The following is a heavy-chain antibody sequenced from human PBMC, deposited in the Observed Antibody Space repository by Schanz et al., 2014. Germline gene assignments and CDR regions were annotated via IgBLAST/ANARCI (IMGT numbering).Heavy chain of an antibody. CDR1: GFTFRNYG. CDR3: AKDGRLPYYGTGSDFDY. V-gene: IGHV3-21*04. J-gene: IGHJ4*02. D-gene: IGHD3-22*01. Sequence: EVQLLESGGGLVQPGGSLRLSCAASGFTFRNYGMSWVRQAPGQGLEWVSSISSTSSYIFYADSVKGRFTISRDNAKNSLYLQMNSLRAEDTAVYYCAKDGRLPYYGTGSDFDYWGQGTLVAVSS. CDR2: ISSTSSYI.